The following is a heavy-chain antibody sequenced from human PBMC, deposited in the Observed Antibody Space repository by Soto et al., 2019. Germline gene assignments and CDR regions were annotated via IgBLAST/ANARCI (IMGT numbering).Heavy chain of an antibody. D-gene: IGHD3-3*01. CDR3: ARYYDFWSGYYAFDI. V-gene: IGHV3-66*01. Sequence: EVQLVESGGGLVQPGGSLRLSCSASGFSVSSNYMSWVRQAPGKGLQWVSLVYSGGSTNYADSVKDRFIISRDNSKNTMYLQMNSLIDEDTAVYYCARYYDFWSGYYAFDIWGQGTVVTVSS. CDR2: VYSGGST. J-gene: IGHJ3*02. CDR1: GFSVSSNY.